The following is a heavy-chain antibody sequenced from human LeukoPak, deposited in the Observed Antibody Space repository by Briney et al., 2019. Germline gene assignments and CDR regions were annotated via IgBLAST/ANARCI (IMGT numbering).Heavy chain of an antibody. CDR3: ARVVAVAGIGRENYYYYMDV. D-gene: IGHD6-19*01. CDR1: GFTFSSYS. CDR2: ISSSSSYI. J-gene: IGHJ6*03. V-gene: IGHV3-21*01. Sequence: GGSLRLSCAASGFTFSSYSMNWVRQAPGKGLEWVSSISSSSSYIYYADSVKGRFTISRDNAKNSLYLQMNSLRAEDTAVCYCARVVAVAGIGRENYYYYMDVWGKGTTVTVSS.